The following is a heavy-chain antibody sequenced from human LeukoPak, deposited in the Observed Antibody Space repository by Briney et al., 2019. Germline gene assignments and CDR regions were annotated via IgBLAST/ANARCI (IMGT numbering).Heavy chain of an antibody. CDR1: GXTFSSYA. D-gene: IGHD5-12*01. J-gene: IGHJ4*02. Sequence: GGSLRLSWAASGXTFSSYAMSWVRQAPGKGLEWVSAISGGGDTTYTADSVRGRFTISRYNSKNTIYLQMNSLRAEDTAVYYCAGISYSGTWPVGYWGQGTLVTVTA. CDR3: AGISYSGTWPVGY. CDR2: ISGGGDTT. V-gene: IGHV3-23*01.